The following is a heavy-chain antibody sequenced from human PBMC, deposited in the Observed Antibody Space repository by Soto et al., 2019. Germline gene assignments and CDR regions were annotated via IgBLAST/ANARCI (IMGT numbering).Heavy chain of an antibody. D-gene: IGHD4-17*01. Sequence: ASLKLYCKASGDTFSSYAIVWLRQATGQGLEWMGGIIPIFGTANYAQKLQGRVTITADKSTSTAYMEVSSLRSEDTAVYYCGRASVFTVQQYGMDVWGQGTTVTVSS. CDR2: IIPIFGTA. V-gene: IGHV1-69*06. J-gene: IGHJ6*02. CDR3: GRASVFTVQQYGMDV. CDR1: GDTFSSYA.